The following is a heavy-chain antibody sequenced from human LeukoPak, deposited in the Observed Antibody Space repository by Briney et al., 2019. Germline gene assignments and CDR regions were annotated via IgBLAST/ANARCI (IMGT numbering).Heavy chain of an antibody. CDR3: ARERCSSTSCYLSA. CDR2: MNPNSGNT. Sequence: ASVKVSCKASGYTFTSYDINWVRQATGQGLEWMGWMNPNSGNTGYAQKFQGRVTMTRNTSISTAYMEPSSLRSEDTAVYYCARERCSSTSCYLSAWGQGTLVTVSS. CDR1: GYTFTSYD. J-gene: IGHJ1*01. D-gene: IGHD2-2*01. V-gene: IGHV1-8*01.